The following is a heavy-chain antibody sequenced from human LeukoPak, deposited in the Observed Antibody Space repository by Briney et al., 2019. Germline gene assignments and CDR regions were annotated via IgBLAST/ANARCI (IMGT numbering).Heavy chain of an antibody. CDR3: ARGPAANSGNYYAGDY. CDR1: GFTFSSFA. Sequence: GSLRLSCAASGFTFSSFAMSWVRQAPGKGLEWVSSISSSSSYIYYADSVKGRFTISRDNAKNTLYLQMNSLKSEDSAAYYCARGPAANSGNYYAGDYWGQGTLVTVSS. CDR2: ISSSSSYI. D-gene: IGHD1-26*01. V-gene: IGHV3-21*01. J-gene: IGHJ4*02.